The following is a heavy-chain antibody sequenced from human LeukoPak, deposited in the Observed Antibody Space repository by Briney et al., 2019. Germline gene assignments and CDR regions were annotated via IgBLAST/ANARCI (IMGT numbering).Heavy chain of an antibody. V-gene: IGHV5-51*01. CDR2: INPADSDT. CDR3: ARHPDCTRTSCYVDYYGMDV. CDR1: GYRFTSYW. D-gene: IGHD2-2*01. Sequence: GESLKISCKGSGYRFTSYWIGCVRQMPGKGLEWMGIINPADSDTRYSPSFQGQVTISADKSISTAYLQWSSLKASDTAMYYCARHPDCTRTSCYVDYYGMDVWGQGTTVTVSS. J-gene: IGHJ6*02.